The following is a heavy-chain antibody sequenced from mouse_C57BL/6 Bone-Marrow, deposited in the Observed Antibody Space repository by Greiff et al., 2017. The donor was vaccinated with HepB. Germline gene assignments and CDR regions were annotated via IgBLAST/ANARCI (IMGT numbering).Heavy chain of an antibody. CDR3: AGGGSSGLYAMGY. D-gene: IGHD3-2*02. CDR1: DSAFFPFAF. CDR2: ILPSIGRT. V-gene: IGHV15-2*01. Sequence: QVQLQQSGSELRSPGSSVKLSCKAFDSAFFPFAFMSWVRQNPGPGFEWIGGILPSIGRTIYGEKFEDKATLDADTLSNTAYLELNSLTSEDSAIFYCAGGGSSGLYAMGYWGQGTSVTVAS. J-gene: IGHJ4*01.